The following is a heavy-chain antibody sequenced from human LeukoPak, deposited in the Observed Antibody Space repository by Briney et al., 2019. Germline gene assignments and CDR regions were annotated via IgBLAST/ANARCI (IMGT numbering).Heavy chain of an antibody. D-gene: IGHD4-17*01. CDR3: ARGSTVDYGDYLNPGFDY. V-gene: IGHV3-30*03. CDR1: GFTFSSYG. Sequence: PGGSLRLSCAASGFTFSSYGMHWVRQAPGKGLEWVAVISYDGSNKYYADSVKGRFTISRDNSKNTLYLQMNSLRAEDTAVYYCARGSTVDYGDYLNPGFDYWGQGTLVTVSS. CDR2: ISYDGSNK. J-gene: IGHJ4*02.